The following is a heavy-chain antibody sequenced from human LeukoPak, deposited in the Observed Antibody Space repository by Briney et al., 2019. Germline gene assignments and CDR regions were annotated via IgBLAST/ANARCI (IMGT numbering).Heavy chain of an antibody. V-gene: IGHV3-48*01. Sequence: GGSLRLSCAASGFTFSSYSMNWVRQAPGKGLEWVSYISSSSSTIYCADSVKGRFTISRDNAKNSLYLQMNSLRAEDTAVYYCARYQNDYGDYGSDYWGQGTLVTVPS. J-gene: IGHJ4*02. CDR1: GFTFSSYS. CDR3: ARYQNDYGDYGSDY. CDR2: ISSSSSTI. D-gene: IGHD4-17*01.